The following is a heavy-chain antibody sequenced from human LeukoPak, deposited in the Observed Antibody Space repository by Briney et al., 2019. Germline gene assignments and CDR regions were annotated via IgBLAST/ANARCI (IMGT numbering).Heavy chain of an antibody. CDR2: ISGSGGST. CDR1: GFTFSSYA. Sequence: GGSLRLSCAASGFTFSSYAMSWVRQAPGQGLEWVSGISGSGGSTHYADSVKGRFTISRDNSKHTLYLQMNSLRADDTAIYYCAKDSQAGYSNSRTNWGRGARVTVFS. D-gene: IGHD6-13*01. CDR3: AKDSQAGYSNSRTN. V-gene: IGHV3-23*01. J-gene: IGHJ4*02.